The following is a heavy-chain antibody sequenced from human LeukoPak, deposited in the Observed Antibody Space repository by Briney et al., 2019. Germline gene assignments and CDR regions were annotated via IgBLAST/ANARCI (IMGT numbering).Heavy chain of an antibody. D-gene: IGHD6-6*01. CDR2: ISYDGPNK. J-gene: IGHJ6*03. CDR3: AKERRSSMDV. CDR1: AFTFSTYS. V-gene: IGHV3-30*04. Sequence: GGSLRLSCAASAFTFSTYSMHWVRQAPGKGLEWVAAISYDGPNKNYADSVRGRFTVSRDNSKNTVSLYMNNLRAEDTAIYYCAKERRSSMDVWGNGTAVTVSS.